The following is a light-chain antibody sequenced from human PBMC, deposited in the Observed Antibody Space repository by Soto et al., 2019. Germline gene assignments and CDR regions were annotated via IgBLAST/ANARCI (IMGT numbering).Light chain of an antibody. CDR1: SSDVGGYNF. Sequence: QSVLTQPRSVSGSPGQSVTISCTGTSSDVGGYNFVSWYQHHPGKAPKLIIYNVIQRPSGVPDRFSASKSDNTASLTISGLQAEDEADYYCVSFAGGTYVFGTGTKVTVL. CDR3: VSFAGGTYV. CDR2: NVI. V-gene: IGLV2-11*01. J-gene: IGLJ1*01.